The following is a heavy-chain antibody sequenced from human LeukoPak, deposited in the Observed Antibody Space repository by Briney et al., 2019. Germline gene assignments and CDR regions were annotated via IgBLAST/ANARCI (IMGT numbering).Heavy chain of an antibody. V-gene: IGHV3-9*01. J-gene: IGHJ5*01. CDR3: AKWNRQPLVKGWFDS. CDR1: GFIFDDYA. D-gene: IGHD6-13*01. Sequence: GGSLRLSCEASGFIFDDYALHWVRLAPGKGLEWVSGINGLGGGTAYADSVKGRFTISRDNDKNSLYLQMNSLRVEDTALYFCAKWNRQPLVKGWFDSWGQGTLVTVS. CDR2: INGLGGGT.